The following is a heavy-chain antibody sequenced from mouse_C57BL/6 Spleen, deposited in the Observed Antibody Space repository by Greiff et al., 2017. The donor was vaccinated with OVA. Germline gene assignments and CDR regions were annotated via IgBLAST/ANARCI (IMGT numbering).Heavy chain of an antibody. Sequence: VQLVESGPELVKPGASVKISCKASGYSFTSYYIHWVKQRPGQGLEWIGWIYPGSGNTKYNEKFKGKATLTADTSSSTAYMQLSSLTSEDAAVYYCARNSGGYFDVWGTGTTVTVSS. CDR3: ARNSGGYFDV. CDR1: GYSFTSYY. V-gene: IGHV1-66*01. CDR2: IYPGSGNT. J-gene: IGHJ1*03.